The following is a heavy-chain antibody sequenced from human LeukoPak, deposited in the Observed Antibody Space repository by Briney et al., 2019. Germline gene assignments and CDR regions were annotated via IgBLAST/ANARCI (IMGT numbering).Heavy chain of an antibody. J-gene: IGHJ4*02. V-gene: IGHV3-9*01. CDR2: ISWNSGSI. CDR1: GFTFDDFA. Sequence: PGGSLRLSCAASGFTFDDFAMHWVRQAPGKGLEWVSAISWNSGSIGLADSVKGRFTISRDNAKNSLYLQMNSLRAEDTAVYYCVKGEAVRHFDWLLYDWGQGTLVTVSS. CDR3: VKGEAVRHFDWLLYD. D-gene: IGHD3-9*01.